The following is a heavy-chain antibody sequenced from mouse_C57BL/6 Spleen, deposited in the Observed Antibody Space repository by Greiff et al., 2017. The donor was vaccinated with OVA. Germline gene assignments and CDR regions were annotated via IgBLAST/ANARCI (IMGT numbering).Heavy chain of an antibody. CDR2: ISDGGSYT. CDR3: ARDKDYDGYYHYYFDY. J-gene: IGHJ2*01. V-gene: IGHV5-4*01. CDR1: GFTFSSYA. D-gene: IGHD2-3*01. Sequence: EVQLVESGGGLVKPGGSLKLSCAASGFTFSSYAMSWVRQTPEKRLEWVATISDGGSYTYYPDNVKGRFTISRDNAKNNLYLQMSHLKSEDTAMYYCARDKDYDGYYHYYFDYWGQGTTLTVSS.